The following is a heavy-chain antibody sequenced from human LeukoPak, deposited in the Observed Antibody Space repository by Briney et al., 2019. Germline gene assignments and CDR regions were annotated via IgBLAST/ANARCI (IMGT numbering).Heavy chain of an antibody. CDR2: ISPSGSSI. CDR3: ASGGRISS. Sequence: GGSLRLSCAASGFTFSSYEMNWVRQAPGKGLEWVSYISPSGSSIFYADSVKGRFTLSRDNAKNSLFLQMNSLRAEDTAVYYCASGGRISSWGQGTLVSVSS. V-gene: IGHV3-48*03. CDR1: GFTFSSYE. D-gene: IGHD3-16*01. J-gene: IGHJ4*02.